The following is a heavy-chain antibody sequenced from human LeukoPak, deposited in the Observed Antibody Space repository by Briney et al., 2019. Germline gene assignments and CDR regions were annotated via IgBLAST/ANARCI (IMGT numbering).Heavy chain of an antibody. CDR3: ATGRPELQWLGGSAFDY. CDR2: FDPEDGET. V-gene: IGHV1-24*01. D-gene: IGHD6-19*01. CDR1: GYTLTELS. Sequence: ASVKVSCNVSGYTLTELSMHWVRQAPGKGLEWMGGFDPEDGETIYAQKFQGRVTMTEDTSTDTAYMELSSLRSEDTAVYYCATGRPELQWLGGSAFDYWGQGTLVTVSS. J-gene: IGHJ4*02.